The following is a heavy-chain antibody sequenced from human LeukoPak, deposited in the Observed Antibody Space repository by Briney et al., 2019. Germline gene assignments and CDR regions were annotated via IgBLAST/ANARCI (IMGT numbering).Heavy chain of an antibody. V-gene: IGHV3-30*18. CDR1: GFTFSSYG. D-gene: IGHD2-15*01. CDR3: AKDDCSGGSCRFDY. Sequence: PGGSLRLSCAASGFTFSSYGMHWVRQAPGKGLEWVAVISYDGSNKYYADSVKGRFTISRDNSKNTLYLQMNSLRAEDTAVYYCAKDDCSGGSCRFDYWGQGTLVTVSS. J-gene: IGHJ4*02. CDR2: ISYDGSNK.